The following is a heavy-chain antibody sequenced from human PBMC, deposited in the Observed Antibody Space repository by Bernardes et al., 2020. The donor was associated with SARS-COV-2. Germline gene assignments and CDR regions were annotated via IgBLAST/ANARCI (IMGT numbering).Heavy chain of an antibody. V-gene: IGHV4-39*01. CDR2: IYYSGST. CDR1: GGSIRSSIYY. CDR3: VRQVAAAKFDY. J-gene: IGHJ4*02. D-gene: IGHD6-13*01. Sequence: SETLSLTCTVSGGSIRSSIYYWGWIRQPPGKGLEWIGNIYYSGSTYYNPSLKSRVSISVDTSKNQFSLKLISVTAADMAVYYCVRQVAAAKFDYWGQGTLVTVSS.